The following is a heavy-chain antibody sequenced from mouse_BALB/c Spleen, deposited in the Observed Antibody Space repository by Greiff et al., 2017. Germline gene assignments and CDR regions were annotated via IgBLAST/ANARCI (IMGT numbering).Heavy chain of an antibody. CDR1: GFSLTSYG. J-gene: IGHJ4*01. Sequence: VKLMESGPGLVAPSQSLSITCTVSGFSLTSYGVHWVRQPPGKGLEWLGVIWAGGSTNYNSALMSRLSISKDNSKSQVFLKMNSLQTDDTAMYYCARVGYDGDAMDYWGQGTSVTVPS. V-gene: IGHV2-9*02. CDR2: IWAGGST. CDR3: ARVGYDGDAMDY. D-gene: IGHD2-2*01.